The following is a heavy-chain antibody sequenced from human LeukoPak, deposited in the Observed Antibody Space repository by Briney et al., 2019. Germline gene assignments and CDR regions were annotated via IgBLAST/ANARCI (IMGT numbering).Heavy chain of an antibody. CDR1: GFTFSSYA. V-gene: IGHV3-30-3*01. D-gene: IGHD5-24*01. Sequence: PGRSLRLSCAASGFTFSSYAMHWVRQAPGKGLEWVAVISYDGSNKYYADSVKGRFTISRDNSKNTLYLQMNSLRAEDTAVYYCARGEMATIYRSDYWGQGTLVTVSS. CDR2: ISYDGSNK. J-gene: IGHJ4*02. CDR3: ARGEMATIYRSDY.